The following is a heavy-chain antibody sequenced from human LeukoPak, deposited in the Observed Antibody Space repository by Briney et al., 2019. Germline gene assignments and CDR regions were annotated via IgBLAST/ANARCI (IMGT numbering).Heavy chain of an antibody. Sequence: GRSLRLSCAASGFTFSCYAMHWVRQAPGKGLEWVAVISYDGSNKYYADSVKGRFTISRDNSKNTLYLQMNSLRAEDTAVYYCARDRNYYNSSGYYELSWFDPWGQGTLVTVSS. CDR3: ARDRNYYNSSGYYELSWFDP. J-gene: IGHJ5*02. CDR1: GFTFSCYA. V-gene: IGHV3-30-3*01. D-gene: IGHD3-22*01. CDR2: ISYDGSNK.